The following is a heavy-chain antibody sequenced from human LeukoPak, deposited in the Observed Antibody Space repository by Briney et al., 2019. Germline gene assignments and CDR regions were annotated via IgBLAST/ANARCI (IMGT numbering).Heavy chain of an antibody. CDR2: ISGSGGSR. Sequence: GGSLRLSCAASGFTFSSYAMSWVRQAPGKGLEWVSAISGSGGSRGYADSVKGRFTISRDNAKNSLYLQMSSLRAEDTAVYYCARVRYDGSGYYSIYDYWGQGTLVTVSS. D-gene: IGHD3-22*01. J-gene: IGHJ4*02. V-gene: IGHV3-23*01. CDR1: GFTFSSYA. CDR3: ARVRYDGSGYYSIYDY.